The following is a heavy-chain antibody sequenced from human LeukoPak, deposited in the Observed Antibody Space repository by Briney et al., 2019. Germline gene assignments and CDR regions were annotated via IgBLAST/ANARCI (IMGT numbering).Heavy chain of an antibody. V-gene: IGHV3-7*01. Sequence: GGSLRLSCAASGFTFNTYTMNWVRQAPGKGLEWVANIKQDGSEKYYVDSVKGRFTISRDNAKSSLYLQMNSLRAEDTAVYYCARETLAARRGEIDYWGQGTLVTVSS. CDR1: GFTFNTYT. CDR3: ARETLAARRGEIDY. J-gene: IGHJ4*02. CDR2: IKQDGSEK. D-gene: IGHD6-6*01.